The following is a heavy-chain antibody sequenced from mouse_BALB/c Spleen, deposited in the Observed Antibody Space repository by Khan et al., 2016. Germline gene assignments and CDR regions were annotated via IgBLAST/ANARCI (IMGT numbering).Heavy chain of an antibody. CDR2: IFPGDGST. V-gene: IGHV1-85*01. D-gene: IGHD1-1*01. CDR3: ARLYGSTYWYFDV. Sequence: VQLQESGAELVKPGASVKLSCKATGYTFTSYDINWVRQRPEQGLEWIGWIFPGDGSTKYNEKFKGKATLTTDKSSSTAYMQLSRLTSEDSAVYSCARLYGSTYWYFDVWGAGTTVTVSS. CDR1: GYTFTSYD. J-gene: IGHJ1*01.